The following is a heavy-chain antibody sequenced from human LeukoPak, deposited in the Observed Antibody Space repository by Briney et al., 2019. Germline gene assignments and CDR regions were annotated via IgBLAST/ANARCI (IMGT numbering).Heavy chain of an antibody. CDR2: INHSGST. V-gene: IGHV4-34*01. D-gene: IGHD1-26*01. J-gene: IGHJ4*02. Sequence: PSETLSLTCAVYGGSFSGYYWSWIRQPPGKGLEWIGEINHSGSTNYNPSLKSRVTISVDTSKNQFSLKLSSVTAADTAVYYCARPQPGGSGSYYFDYWGQGTLVTVSS. CDR3: ARPQPGGSGSYYFDY. CDR1: GGSFSGYY.